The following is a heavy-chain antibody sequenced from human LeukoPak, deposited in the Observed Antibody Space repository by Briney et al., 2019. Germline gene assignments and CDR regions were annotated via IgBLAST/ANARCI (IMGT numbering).Heavy chain of an antibody. Sequence: PSETLSLTCTVSGGSISSGDYYWSWIRQPPGKGLEWIGYIYYSGTTYYNPSLKSRGTISVDTSKNQFSLKLSSVPAADTAVYYCARVPGAGSYYRSRFDYWGQGTLVTVSS. D-gene: IGHD3-10*01. J-gene: IGHJ4*02. CDR2: IYYSGTT. V-gene: IGHV4-30-4*01. CDR3: ARVPGAGSYYRSRFDY. CDR1: GGSISSGDYY.